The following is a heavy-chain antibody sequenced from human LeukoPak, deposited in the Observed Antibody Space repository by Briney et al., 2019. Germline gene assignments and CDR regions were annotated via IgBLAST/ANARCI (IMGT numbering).Heavy chain of an antibody. Sequence: SETLSLTCTVSGGSISSYYWSWIRQPPGKGLEWIGYIYYSGSTNYNPSLKSRVTISVDTSKNQFSLKLSSVTAADTAVYYCARIVAGTTSHYFDYWGQGTLVTVSS. V-gene: IGHV4-59*01. CDR3: ARIVAGTTSHYFDY. CDR1: GGSISSYY. J-gene: IGHJ4*02. CDR2: IYYSGST. D-gene: IGHD1-7*01.